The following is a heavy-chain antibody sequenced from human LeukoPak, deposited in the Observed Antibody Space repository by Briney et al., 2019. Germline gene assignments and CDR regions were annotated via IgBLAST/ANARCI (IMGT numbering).Heavy chain of an antibody. CDR2: INQDGSEK. J-gene: IGHJ3*02. V-gene: IGHV3-7*01. CDR1: GFTFSNYW. CDR3: ARASWGGLQTDETTKDAFDI. Sequence: PGGSLRLSCAASGFTFSNYWMSWVRQAPGKGLEWVANINQDGSEKYYVDSVKGRFTISRDNAKNSLYLQMNSLSAEDTAVYYCARASWGGLQTDETTKDAFDIWGQGTMVTVSS. D-gene: IGHD3-10*01.